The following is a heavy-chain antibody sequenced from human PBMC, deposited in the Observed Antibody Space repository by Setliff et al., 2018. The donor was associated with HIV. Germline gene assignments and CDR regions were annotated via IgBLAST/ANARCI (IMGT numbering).Heavy chain of an antibody. Sequence: GGSLRLSCAASGFTFSTYWMGWIRQVPGKGLEWVANIKADGSEKYYMNSVKGRFTISRDNAKNSLYLQMNSLRAEDTALYYCAKRVATIRHSSYYFDYWGQGTLVTVSS. J-gene: IGHJ4*02. CDR1: GFTFSTYW. V-gene: IGHV3-7*03. D-gene: IGHD5-12*01. CDR2: IKADGSEK. CDR3: AKRVATIRHSSYYFDY.